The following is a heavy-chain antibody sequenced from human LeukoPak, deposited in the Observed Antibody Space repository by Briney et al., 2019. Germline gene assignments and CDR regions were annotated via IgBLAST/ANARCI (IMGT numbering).Heavy chain of an antibody. Sequence: GGSLRLSCTASGFNFRDYAMTWVRQSPGKGLEWVSTISDSGLSTYYAGSVKGRFTISGDNSKNTVFLQMNSLTAEDTAMFYCARDLGFSRNRYFDYWGQGTLVSVSS. V-gene: IGHV3-23*01. D-gene: IGHD2/OR15-2a*01. J-gene: IGHJ4*02. CDR2: ISDSGLST. CDR1: GFNFRDYA. CDR3: ARDLGFSRNRYFDY.